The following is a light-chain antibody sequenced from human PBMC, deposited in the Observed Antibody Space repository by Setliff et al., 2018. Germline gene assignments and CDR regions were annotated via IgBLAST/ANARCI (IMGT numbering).Light chain of an antibody. Sequence: ALTQPASVSGSPGQSITIPCAGTSSDVGAYSHVSWYQQYPGKAPKLMISEVSNRPSGVSYRFSGSKSGNTASLTISGLQAEDEADYYCMSYTTIRTYVFGTGTKVTVL. J-gene: IGLJ1*01. CDR3: MSYTTIRTYV. V-gene: IGLV2-14*01. CDR2: EVS. CDR1: SSDVGAYSH.